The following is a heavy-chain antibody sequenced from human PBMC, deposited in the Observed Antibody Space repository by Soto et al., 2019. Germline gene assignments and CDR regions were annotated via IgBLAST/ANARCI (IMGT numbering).Heavy chain of an antibody. D-gene: IGHD2-2*01. Sequence: SETLSLTCAVYGGSFSGYYWSWIRQPPGKGLEWIGEINHSGSTNYNPSLKSRVTISVDTSKNQFSLKLSSVTAADTAVYYCARVGPIVVVPAAMRYYYMDGWGTGTTVTLSS. CDR1: GGSFSGYY. CDR2: INHSGST. CDR3: ARVGPIVVVPAAMRYYYMDG. V-gene: IGHV4-34*01. J-gene: IGHJ6*03.